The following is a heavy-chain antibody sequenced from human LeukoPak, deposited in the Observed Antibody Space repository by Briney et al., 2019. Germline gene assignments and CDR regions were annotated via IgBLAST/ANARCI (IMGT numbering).Heavy chain of an antibody. J-gene: IGHJ1*01. D-gene: IGHD6-6*01. CDR3: ARGGAARLHFQN. CDR1: GGSISTYY. Sequence: SETLSLTCTVSGGSISTYYWNWIRQPPGKELEWIGYIYHSGSTSYNPSLQSRVTISVDTSKNQFSLNLNSVTAADTAVYYCARGGAARLHFQNWGQGTLVTVSS. CDR2: IYHSGST. V-gene: IGHV4-59*01.